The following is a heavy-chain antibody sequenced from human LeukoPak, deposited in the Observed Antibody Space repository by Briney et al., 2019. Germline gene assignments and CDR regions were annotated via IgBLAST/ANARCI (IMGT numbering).Heavy chain of an antibody. J-gene: IGHJ6*02. CDR3: AKDRPPDRASGLDV. Sequence: PGGSLRLSCPATGFTFSNYAMHWVRQAPGKGLEWVAVVSYDGSNKYYADSVKGRFAISRDNSRNTLYLHMNGLRPEDTAVYYCAKDRPPDRASGLDVWGQGTTVTVSS. CDR2: VSYDGSNK. CDR1: GFTFSNYA. V-gene: IGHV3-30*09.